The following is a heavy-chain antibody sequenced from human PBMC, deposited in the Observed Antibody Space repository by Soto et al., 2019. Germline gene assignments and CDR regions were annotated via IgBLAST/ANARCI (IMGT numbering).Heavy chain of an antibody. J-gene: IGHJ4*02. CDR1: GFTFSSYA. V-gene: IGHV3-23*01. CDR3: AKDPYSSSLSPTFDY. Sequence: GSLRLSCAASGFTFSSYAMSWVRQAPGKGLEWVPAISGSGGSTYYADSVKGRFTISRDNSKNTLYLQMNSLRAEDTAVYYCAKDPYSSSLSPTFDYWGQGTLVTVSS. D-gene: IGHD6-6*01. CDR2: ISGSGGST.